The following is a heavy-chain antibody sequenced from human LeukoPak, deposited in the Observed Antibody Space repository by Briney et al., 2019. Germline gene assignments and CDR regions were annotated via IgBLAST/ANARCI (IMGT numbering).Heavy chain of an antibody. CDR3: ARGGWQQLVRTTFDI. J-gene: IGHJ3*02. CDR2: IYYSGST. CDR1: GGSISSHY. D-gene: IGHD6-13*01. V-gene: IGHV4-59*11. Sequence: PSETLSLTCTVSGGSISSHYWSWIRQPPGRGLEWIGYIYYSGSTNYNYSLRSRVTISVDTSKNQFSLKLSSVTAADTAVYYCARGGWQQLVRTTFDIWGQGTMVTVSS.